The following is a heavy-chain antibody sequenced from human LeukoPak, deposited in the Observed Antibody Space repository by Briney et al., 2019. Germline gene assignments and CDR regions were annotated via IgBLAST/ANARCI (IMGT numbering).Heavy chain of an antibody. Sequence: ASVKVSCTVSGYTLTELSMHWVRQAPGQGLEWMGWISAYNGNTNYAQKLQGRVTMTTDTSTSTAYMELRSLRSDDTAVYYCARDYYDSSGRPGPSDYWGQGTLVTVSS. CDR3: ARDYYDSSGRPGPSDY. D-gene: IGHD3-22*01. CDR2: ISAYNGNT. V-gene: IGHV1-18*01. J-gene: IGHJ4*02. CDR1: GYTLTELS.